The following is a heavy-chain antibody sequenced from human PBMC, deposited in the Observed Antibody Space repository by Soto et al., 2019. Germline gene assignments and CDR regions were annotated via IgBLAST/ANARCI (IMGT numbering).Heavy chain of an antibody. CDR2: ISAYNGNT. Sequence: QGQLVQSGAEVKKPGASVKVSCKASGYTFTSYFISWVRQSPGQGLEWMGWISAYNGNTNYVQKLQGSVTMTTDTSTSTASMELRSLRSDDTAVYYCARDLPPSDYWGQGTLVTVSS. CDR3: ARDLPPSDY. V-gene: IGHV1-18*01. D-gene: IGHD2-2*01. CDR1: GYTFTSYF. J-gene: IGHJ4*02.